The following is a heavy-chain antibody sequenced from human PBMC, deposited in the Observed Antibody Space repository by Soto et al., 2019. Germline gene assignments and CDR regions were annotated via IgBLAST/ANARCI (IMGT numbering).Heavy chain of an antibody. V-gene: IGHV2-70*11. Sequence: SGPEPGNQERTLTLACTSCGFSLSTSGMCVSWIRQPPGKALEWLARIDWDDDKYYSTSLKTRLTISKDTSKNQVVLTMTNMDPVDTAMYYCARMLGSGWYYFDYWGHGTLVTVS. CDR2: IDWDDDK. J-gene: IGHJ4*01. CDR1: GFSLSTSGMC. D-gene: IGHD6-19*01. CDR3: ARMLGSGWYYFDY.